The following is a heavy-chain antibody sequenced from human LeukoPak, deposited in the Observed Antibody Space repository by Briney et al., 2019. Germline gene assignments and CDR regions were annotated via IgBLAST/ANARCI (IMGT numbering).Heavy chain of an antibody. J-gene: IGHJ5*02. D-gene: IGHD3-10*01. V-gene: IGHV1-18*01. CDR1: GYTFTSYG. CDR3: ARAIFMVRGVISRNNWFDP. CDR2: ISAYNGNT. Sequence: GASVKVSCKASGYTFTSYGISWVRQAPGQGLEWVGWISAYNGNTNYAQKLQGRVTMTTDTSTSTAYMELRSLRSDDTAVYYCARAIFMVRGVISRNNWFDPWGQGTLVTVSS.